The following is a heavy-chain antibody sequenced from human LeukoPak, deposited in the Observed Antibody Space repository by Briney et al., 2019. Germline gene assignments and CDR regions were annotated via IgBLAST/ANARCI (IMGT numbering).Heavy chain of an antibody. V-gene: IGHV1-46*01. CDR2: INPSGGST. Sequence: ASVKVSCKASGYTFTSYYMHWVRQAPGQGLEWMGIINPSGGSTSYAQEFQGRVTMTRDTSTSTVYMELSSLGSEDTAVYYCARDYAGELEGFDPWGQGTLVTVSS. CDR3: ARDYAGELEGFDP. J-gene: IGHJ5*02. D-gene: IGHD1-1*01. CDR1: GYTFTSYY.